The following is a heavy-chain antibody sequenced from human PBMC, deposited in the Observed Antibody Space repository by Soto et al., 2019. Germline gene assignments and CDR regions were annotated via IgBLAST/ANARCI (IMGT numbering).Heavy chain of an antibody. D-gene: IGHD6-19*01. CDR2: IGSDCTNI. Sequence: HPGGSLRLSCAASGFTFSSYSFNWVRQAPGKGLEWLAVIGSDCTNIYYADSVKGRFTISRDNSKNTLYLQMNSLRAEDTAVYYCARDYRSGRDIYYYYGMDVWGQGTTVTVSS. J-gene: IGHJ6*02. V-gene: IGHV3-33*08. CDR1: GFTFSSYS. CDR3: ARDYRSGRDIYYYYGMDV.